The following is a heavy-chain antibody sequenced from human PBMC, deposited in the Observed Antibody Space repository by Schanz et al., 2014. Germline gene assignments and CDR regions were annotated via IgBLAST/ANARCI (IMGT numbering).Heavy chain of an antibody. Sequence: VQLVESGGGLVQPGGSLRLSCAASGFTFSSYSMSWVRQAPGKGLEWVAAITTAGTKMYYADSVRGRITMSRDNSKNTMYLQINNLRADDTAVYYCARELPGVVAFDFWGQGTMVTVSS. D-gene: IGHD7-27*01. V-gene: IGHV3-30*03. CDR1: GFTFSSYS. CDR3: ARELPGVVAFDF. CDR2: ITTAGTKM. J-gene: IGHJ3*01.